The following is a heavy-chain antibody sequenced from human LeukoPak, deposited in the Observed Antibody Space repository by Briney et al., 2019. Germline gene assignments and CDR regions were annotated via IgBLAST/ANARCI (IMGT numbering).Heavy chain of an antibody. J-gene: IGHJ4*02. CDR2: STHTGST. D-gene: IGHD2-2*01. V-gene: IGHV4-34*01. CDR3: ARGRTGAAALDF. CDR1: GESFSNHC. Sequence: SETLSLTCAVSGESFSNHCWTWIRQTPGKGLEWIGESTHTGSTNYNPSLKSRVTISVDTSKNQFYLKLTSVTDADTALYHCARGRTGAAALDFWGTGTLVTVSS.